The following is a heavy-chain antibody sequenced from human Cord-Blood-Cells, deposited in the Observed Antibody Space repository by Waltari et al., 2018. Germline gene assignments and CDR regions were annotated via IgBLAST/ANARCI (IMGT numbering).Heavy chain of an antibody. V-gene: IGHV3-33*01. CDR2: IWYDGSKK. D-gene: IGHD5-12*01. J-gene: IGHJ5*02. CDR1: GFPFSSSV. CDR3: GRGRIVATDNWFDP. Sequence: QVQLVESGGGVVQPGRSLRLPCAASGFPFSSSVMHWVRQAPGKGRGWVAIIWYDGSKKYNADSGKGSLTISRDKSKKTLYLQMNSLRAEDTAVLYCGRGRIVATDNWFDPWGQGTLVTVSS.